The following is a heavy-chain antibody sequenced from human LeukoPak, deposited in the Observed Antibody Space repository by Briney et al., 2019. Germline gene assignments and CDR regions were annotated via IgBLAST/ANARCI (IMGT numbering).Heavy chain of an antibody. Sequence: SQTLSLTCAISGDSVSSNSAAWNWIRQSPSRGLEWLGRTYYRSKWYNDYAVSVKSRMTINPDTSKNQFSLQLNSVTPEDTAVYYCARDSFSSSWYGDLYYFDYWGQGTLVTVSS. V-gene: IGHV6-1*01. D-gene: IGHD6-13*01. CDR1: GDSVSSNSAA. CDR3: ARDSFSSSWYGDLYYFDY. CDR2: TYYRSKWYN. J-gene: IGHJ4*02.